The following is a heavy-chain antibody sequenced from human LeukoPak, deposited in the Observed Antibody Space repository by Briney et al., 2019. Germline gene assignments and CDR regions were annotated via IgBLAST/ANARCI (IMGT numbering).Heavy chain of an antibody. CDR2: MYPGDSDT. J-gene: IGHJ3*01. V-gene: IGHV5-51*01. CDR1: GFSFTSYW. CDR3: ARASASWHYAFDL. D-gene: IGHD2-2*01. Sequence: GESLKISCKGFGFSFTSYWIGWVRQRPGKGLEWMGFMYPGDSDTRYSPSFQGQVTISADKSTSTAYLQWSSLKASDTAIYYCARASASWHYAFDLWGQGTVVTVSS.